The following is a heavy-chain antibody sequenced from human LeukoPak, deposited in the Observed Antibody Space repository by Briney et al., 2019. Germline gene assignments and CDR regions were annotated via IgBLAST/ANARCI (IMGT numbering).Heavy chain of an antibody. CDR1: GFTFDSLW. Sequence: GGSLRLSCVGSGFTFDSLWMTWVHQAPGKGLEWVANIKEDGSEKFYVDSVKGRFTISRDNAKKSLYLQMNSLGADDTAVYYCARTYSSGLLVDPWGQGTLVTVSS. D-gene: IGHD3-10*01. CDR2: IKEDGSEK. J-gene: IGHJ5*02. V-gene: IGHV3-7*01. CDR3: ARTYSSGLLVDP.